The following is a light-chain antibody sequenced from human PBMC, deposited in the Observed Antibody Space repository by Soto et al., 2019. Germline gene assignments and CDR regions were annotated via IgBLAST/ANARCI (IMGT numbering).Light chain of an antibody. Sequence: QSALTQPASVSGSPGQSITISCTGTSSDVGGYSYVSWYQQYPGRAPKLMISEVSNRPSGVSNRFSGSKSGNTGSLTISGLHAEDEADYYCSSYRARSTVLFGGGTKVTVL. J-gene: IGLJ2*01. V-gene: IGLV2-14*01. CDR3: SSYRARSTVL. CDR2: EVS. CDR1: SSDVGGYSY.